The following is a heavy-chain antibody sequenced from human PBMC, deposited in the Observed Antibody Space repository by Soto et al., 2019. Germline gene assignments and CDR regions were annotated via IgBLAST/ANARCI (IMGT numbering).Heavy chain of an antibody. J-gene: IGHJ4*02. CDR2: IYYSGST. CDR3: ASPRGSYLWYFDY. D-gene: IGHD1-26*01. Sequence: QLQLQESGPGLVKPSETLSLTCTVSGGSISSSSYYWGWIRQPPGKGLEWIGSIYYSGSTYYNPSLKSRVPXTXDXXKTQFSLKLSSVTAADTAVYYCASPRGSYLWYFDYWGQGPLVTVSS. V-gene: IGHV4-39*01. CDR1: GGSISSSSYY.